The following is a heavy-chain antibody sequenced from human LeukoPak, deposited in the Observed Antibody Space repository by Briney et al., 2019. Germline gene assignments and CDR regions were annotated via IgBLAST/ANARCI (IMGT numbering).Heavy chain of an antibody. J-gene: IGHJ4*02. CDR3: ARIEVATTNFDY. V-gene: IGHV1-18*01. CDR1: GYTFTSYG. CDR2: ISAYNGNT. Sequence: ASVKVSCKASGYTFTSYGISWVRQAPGQGLEWMGWISAYNGNTNYAQKLQGRVTMTTDASTSTAYMELRSLRSDDTAVYYCARIEVATTNFDYWGQGTLVTVSS. D-gene: IGHD5-12*01.